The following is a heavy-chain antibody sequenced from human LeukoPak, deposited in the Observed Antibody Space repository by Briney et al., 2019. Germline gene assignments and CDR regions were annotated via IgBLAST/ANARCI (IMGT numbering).Heavy chain of an antibody. V-gene: IGHV4-59*12. CDR2: INYSGTT. J-gene: IGHJ4*02. D-gene: IGHD5-12*01. CDR1: GGSIRDYH. CDR3: ATTRVGYWASPLDF. Sequence: SETLSLTCTVSGGSIRDYHCNWLRKAPDKGLEWIGYINYSGTTNYNPSLTSRVTISADTSKTQVSLMVRSVTAADTAVFYCATTRVGYWASPLDFWGQGILVTVSS.